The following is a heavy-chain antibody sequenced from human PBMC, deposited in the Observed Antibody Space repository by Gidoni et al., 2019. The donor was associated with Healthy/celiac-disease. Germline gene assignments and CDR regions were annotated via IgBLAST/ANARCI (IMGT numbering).Heavy chain of an antibody. CDR2: INTTTGNP. V-gene: IGHV7-4-1*02. CDR1: GYTLTSYD. CDR3: AREPSGWYWFDP. Sequence: QVQLVQSGSEFKKPGASVKVSCKASGYTLTSYDMNWVRQAPGQGLEWMGWINTTTGNPTYAQGFAGRFVFSLDPSVSTAYLQISSRKAEDTAVYYCAREPSGWYWFDPWSQGTLVTVSS. J-gene: IGHJ5*02. D-gene: IGHD6-19*01.